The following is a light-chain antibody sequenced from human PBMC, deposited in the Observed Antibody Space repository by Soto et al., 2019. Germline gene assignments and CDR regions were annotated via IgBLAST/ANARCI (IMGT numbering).Light chain of an antibody. CDR3: QHRSIWPVS. CDR2: DVS. CDR1: QSVNNY. V-gene: IGKV3-11*01. J-gene: IGKJ5*01. Sequence: EIVLTPSPATLSLSPGERATLSCRASQSVNNYLHWYQQKPGQAPRLLMFDVSNRATGIPARFSGSGSATDFTLTISSLEPEDGAVYYGQHRSIWPVSFGQGTRLEIK.